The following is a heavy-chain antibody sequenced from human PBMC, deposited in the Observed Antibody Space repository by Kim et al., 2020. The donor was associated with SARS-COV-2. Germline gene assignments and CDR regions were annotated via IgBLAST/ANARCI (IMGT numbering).Heavy chain of an antibody. D-gene: IGHD3-9*01. Sequence: SVKVSCKASGGTFSSYAISWVRQAPGQGLEWMGGIIPIFGTANYAQKFQGRVTITADESTSTAYMELSSLRSEDTAVYYCGLWLRYFDWPTARDYYYGMDVWGQGTTVTVSS. J-gene: IGHJ6*02. V-gene: IGHV1-69*13. CDR1: GGTFSSYA. CDR2: IIPIFGTA. CDR3: GLWLRYFDWPTARDYYYGMDV.